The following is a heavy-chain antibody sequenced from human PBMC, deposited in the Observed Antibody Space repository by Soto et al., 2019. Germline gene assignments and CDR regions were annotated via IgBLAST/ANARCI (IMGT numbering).Heavy chain of an antibody. Sequence: SVKVSCKASGGTFSSYAISGVRQAPGQGLEWMGGIIPIFGTANYAQKFQGRVTITADESTSTAYMELRSLRSDDTAVYYCARASYHYDSSGYQSGHFDYWGQGTLVTVSS. CDR3: ARASYHYDSSGYQSGHFDY. V-gene: IGHV1-69*13. D-gene: IGHD3-22*01. CDR2: IIPIFGTA. J-gene: IGHJ4*02. CDR1: GGTFSSYA.